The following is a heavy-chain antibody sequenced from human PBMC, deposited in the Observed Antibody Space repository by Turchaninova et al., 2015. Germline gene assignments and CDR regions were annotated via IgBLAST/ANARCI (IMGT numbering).Heavy chain of an antibody. V-gene: IGHV3-49*04. D-gene: IGHD3-16*02. CDR3: TRRSF. CDR2: NRSKANGETT. Sequence: EVHREESGGGLVQHGRSLRISCKAYEFNFGDYTMSWVRQAPGKGLEWVGFNRSKANGETTEYAASVKGRFTIWREESKNTVHLQMSSLKTEDTAVYFCTRRSFWGQGTLVTVSS. J-gene: IGHJ4*02. CDR1: EFNFGDYT.